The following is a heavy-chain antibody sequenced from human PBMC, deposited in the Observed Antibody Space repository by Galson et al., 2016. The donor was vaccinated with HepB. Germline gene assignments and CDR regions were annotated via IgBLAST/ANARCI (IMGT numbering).Heavy chain of an antibody. J-gene: IGHJ4*02. CDR2: ISGNGGST. Sequence: SLRLSCAASGFTFTNYAMSWVRQAPGKGLEWVSDISGNGGSTYYADSVKGRFTVSRDNSKNTLYLQMNSLRAEDTAVYYCAKDRGVFGGSTSYLVGNWGQGTLVSVTS. D-gene: IGHD2-2*01. CDR1: GFTFTNYA. CDR3: AKDRGVFGGSTSYLVGN. V-gene: IGHV3-23*01.